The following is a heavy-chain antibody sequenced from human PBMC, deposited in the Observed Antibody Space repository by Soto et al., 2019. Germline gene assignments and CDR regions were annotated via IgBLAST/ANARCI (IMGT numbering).Heavy chain of an antibody. V-gene: IGHV3-30-3*01. J-gene: IGHJ5*02. CDR1: GFTFSTYT. CDR2: ISDDGDIR. D-gene: IGHD6-13*01. CDR3: ARDGPIAAAGNNRCDP. Sequence: QVQLVESGGDVVQPGRSLRLSCTASGFTFSTYTMHWVRQSPGKGLEWVAFISDDGDIRYYAESVRGRFTISRDNSKNTLYLQRDSLRPEDTAVYYCARDGPIAAAGNNRCDPWGQGTLVTVSS.